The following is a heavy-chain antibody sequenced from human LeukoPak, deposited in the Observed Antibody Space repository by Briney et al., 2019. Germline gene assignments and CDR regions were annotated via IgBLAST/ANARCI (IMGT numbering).Heavy chain of an antibody. D-gene: IGHD3-22*01. J-gene: IGHJ4*02. CDR2: IYYSGST. CDR1: GGSISSGDYY. CDR3: ARESSYYDSSGYTY. Sequence: PQTLSLTCTVSGGSISSGDYYWSWIRQPPGKGLEWIGYIYYSGSTYYNPSLKSRVTISVGTSKNQFSLKLSSVTAADTAVYYCARESSYYDSSGYTYWGQGTLVTVSS. V-gene: IGHV4-30-4*01.